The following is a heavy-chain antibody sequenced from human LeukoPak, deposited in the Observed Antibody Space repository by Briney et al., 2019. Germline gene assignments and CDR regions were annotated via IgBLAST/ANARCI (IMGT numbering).Heavy chain of an antibody. CDR1: GGSISSYY. Sequence: SETLSLTCTVSGGSISSYYWSWIRQPPGKGLEWMGYIYYSGSTNYNPSLKSRVTISVKTSNNHFFLQLSSGTTTDTAVFYFARRGPSTCYYYYDYMDVWGKGTTVTISS. J-gene: IGHJ6*03. CDR2: IYYSGST. CDR3: ARRGPSTCYYYYDYMDV. D-gene: IGHD5/OR15-5a*01. V-gene: IGHV4-59*01.